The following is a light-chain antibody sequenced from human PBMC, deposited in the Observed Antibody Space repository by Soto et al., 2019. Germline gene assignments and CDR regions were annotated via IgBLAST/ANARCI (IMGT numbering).Light chain of an antibody. J-gene: IGKJ1*01. CDR1: QSISVW. CDR3: QQYHTSWWT. V-gene: IGKV1-5*01. CDR2: DAT. Sequence: DIQLTQSPSLLSASVGDRVTISCRASQSISVWLAWYQQKPGKAPRVLIFDATALESGVPSRFSGSGSGTEFTLTINNLQPDDFATYYCQQYHTSWWTFGQGTKLDIK.